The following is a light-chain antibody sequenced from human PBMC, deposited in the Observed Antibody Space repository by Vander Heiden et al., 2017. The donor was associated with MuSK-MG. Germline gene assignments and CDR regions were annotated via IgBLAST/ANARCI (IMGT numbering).Light chain of an antibody. CDR2: DAS. V-gene: IGKV1-33*01. Sequence: DIQMTQSPSSLSASVGDRVTITCQASQDISNYLNWFQQKSGKAPKLLIYDASNFYTGVPSRSSASGSGTDFTVAVGGLQHEDHAANYCHYVVGLGTK. J-gene: IGKJ1*01. CDR1: QDISNY. CDR3: HYV.